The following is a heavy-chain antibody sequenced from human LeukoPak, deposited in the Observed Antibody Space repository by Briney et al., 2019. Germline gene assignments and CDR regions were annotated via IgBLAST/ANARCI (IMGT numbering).Heavy chain of an antibody. Sequence: PGGSLRLSCTGSGFTFSDRYMAWIRQRPGKGLEWLSYISTSDRRVYLADSVKGRFTVSRDDARTSLFLQMNSLRPDDTAVYYCARARAVGASDSYDLWGPGTMVIVSP. CDR1: GFTFSDRY. J-gene: IGHJ3*01. CDR3: ARARAVGASDSYDL. CDR2: ISTSDRRV. V-gene: IGHV3-11*04. D-gene: IGHD4-23*01.